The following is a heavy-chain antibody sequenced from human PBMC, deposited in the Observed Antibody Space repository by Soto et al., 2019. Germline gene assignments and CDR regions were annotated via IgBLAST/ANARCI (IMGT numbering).Heavy chain of an antibody. CDR3: ARRFAAASDY. CDR2: MNPNIGNT. J-gene: IGHJ4*02. CDR1: GYTFTSYD. D-gene: IGHD2-2*01. Sequence: QVQLVQSEAEVKKPGASVKVSCKASGYTFTSYDINWVRQATGQGLEWMGWMNPNIGNTDYAKKFQGRITMTRNTSISTAYMELSSLSSEDTAVYYCARRFAAASDYWGQGTLLTVSS. V-gene: IGHV1-8*01.